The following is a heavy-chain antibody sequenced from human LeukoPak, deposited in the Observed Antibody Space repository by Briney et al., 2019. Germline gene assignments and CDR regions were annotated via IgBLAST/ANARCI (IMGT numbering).Heavy chain of an antibody. D-gene: IGHD3-10*01. CDR1: GGSISSGGYY. Sequence: PSETLSLTCTVSGGSISSGGYYWSWIRQHPGKGLKWIGYIYYSGSTYYNPSLKSRVTISVDTSKNQFSLKLSSVTAADTAVYYCAREGSGRRLADVWGQGTTVTVSS. V-gene: IGHV4-31*03. CDR3: AREGSGRRLADV. J-gene: IGHJ6*02. CDR2: IYYSGST.